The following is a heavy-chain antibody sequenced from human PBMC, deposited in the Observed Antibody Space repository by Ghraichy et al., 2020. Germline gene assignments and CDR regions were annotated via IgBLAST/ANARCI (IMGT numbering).Heavy chain of an antibody. CDR1: DFIFSTYN. D-gene: IGHD5-18*01. Sequence: GGSLRLSCAASDFIFSTYNMNWVRQAPGKGLEWISYISGSGRTTYYADSVKGRFTISRDNAKNSLYLQMNSLRPEDTAVYYCVSSSFTAHGLWGQGTLVTVSS. CDR3: VSSSFTAHGL. CDR2: ISGSGRTT. V-gene: IGHV3-48*01. J-gene: IGHJ4*02.